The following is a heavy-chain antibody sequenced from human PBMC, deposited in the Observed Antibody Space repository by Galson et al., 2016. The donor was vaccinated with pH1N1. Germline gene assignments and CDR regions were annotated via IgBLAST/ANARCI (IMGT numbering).Heavy chain of an antibody. CDR1: GGSLNGHY. CDR2: IYYIGNT. V-gene: IGHV4-34*01. J-gene: IGHJ4*02. Sequence: ETLSLTCAVYGGSLNGHYWSWVRQPPGQGLEWVGQIYYIGNTKYNPSLASRVTISLDTTKNQFSLMMNSMTAADTAVYYCARHGPRYSQQYWGQGTLVTVSS. D-gene: IGHD5-12*01. CDR3: ARHGPRYSQQY.